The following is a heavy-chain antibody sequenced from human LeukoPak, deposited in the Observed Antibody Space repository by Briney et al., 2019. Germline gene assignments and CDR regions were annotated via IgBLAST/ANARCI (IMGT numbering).Heavy chain of an antibody. CDR1: GFTFSSYA. D-gene: IGHD3-10*01. J-gene: IGHJ3*01. Sequence: HPGGSLRLSCAASGFTFSSYAMHWVRQAPGKGLEWVAVISYDGSNKYYADSVKGRFTISRDNSKNTLDLQMSSLRAEDTAVYYCARFVRGTAAFAVWGQRTMVTVSS. CDR2: ISYDGSNK. V-gene: IGHV3-30-3*01. CDR3: ARFVRGTAAFAV.